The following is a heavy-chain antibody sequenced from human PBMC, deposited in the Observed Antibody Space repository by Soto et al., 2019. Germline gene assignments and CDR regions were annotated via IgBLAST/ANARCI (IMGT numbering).Heavy chain of an antibody. CDR3: TTDLSPQIYSSGYPYFDY. J-gene: IGHJ4*02. Sequence: GGSLRLSCAASGFTFSNAWMNWVRQAPGKGLKWVGRIKSKTDGGTTDYAAPVKGRFTISRDDSKNTLYLQMNSLKTEDTAVYYCTTDLSPQIYSSGYPYFDYWGQGTLVTVSS. CDR2: IKSKTDGGTT. CDR1: GFTFSNAW. D-gene: IGHD3-22*01. V-gene: IGHV3-15*07.